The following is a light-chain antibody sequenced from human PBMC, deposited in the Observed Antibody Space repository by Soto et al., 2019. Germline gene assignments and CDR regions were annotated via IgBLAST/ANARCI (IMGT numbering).Light chain of an antibody. Sequence: DIVMTQSPDSLAVSLGERATINCKSSQSVLDSINNKNAVAWYQQKPGKAPKLLIYAASTLQSGVPSRFSGSGSGTEFTLTISSLQPDDFATYYCQQLNSYPLTFGPGTKVDIK. CDR3: QQLNSYPLT. CDR2: AAS. J-gene: IGKJ3*01. CDR1: QSVLDSINN. V-gene: IGKV1-9*01.